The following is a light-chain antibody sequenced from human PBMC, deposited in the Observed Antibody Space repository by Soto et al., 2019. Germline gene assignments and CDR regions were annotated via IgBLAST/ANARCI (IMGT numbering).Light chain of an antibody. J-gene: IGKJ3*01. CDR2: GAS. Sequence: EIVLTQSPGTLSLSPGERATLSCRASQSVTNNYLAWYQQKPSQAPRLLIFGASSRAAGIPDRFSGSGSGTDFTLAIGRLEPEDFALYYCQQYDASPLTFGPGTKVDVK. V-gene: IGKV3-20*01. CDR1: QSVTNNY. CDR3: QQYDASPLT.